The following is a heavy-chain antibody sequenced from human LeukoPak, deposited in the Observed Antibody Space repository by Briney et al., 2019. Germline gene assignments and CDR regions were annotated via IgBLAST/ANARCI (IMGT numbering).Heavy chain of an antibody. D-gene: IGHD3-22*01. CDR1: GYTFTSYG. CDR3: ARTEYYYDSSGYYLLDY. J-gene: IGHJ4*02. Sequence: GASVKVSCKASGYTFTSYGISWLRQAPGQGLEWMGWISAYNGNTNYAQKLQGRVTMTTDTSTSTAYMELRSLRSDDTAVYYCARTEYYYDSSGYYLLDYWGQGTLVTVSS. CDR2: ISAYNGNT. V-gene: IGHV1-18*01.